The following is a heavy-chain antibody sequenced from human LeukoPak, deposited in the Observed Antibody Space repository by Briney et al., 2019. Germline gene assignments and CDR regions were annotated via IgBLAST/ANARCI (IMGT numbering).Heavy chain of an antibody. CDR1: GFTFSSYW. J-gene: IGHJ4*02. CDR3: ARAPPPYCGGDCYFGYFDY. Sequence: GGSLRLSCAASGFTFSSYWKSWVRQAPGKGLEWVANIKQDGSEKYYVDSVKGRFTISRDNAKNSLYLQMNSLRAEDTAVYYCARAPPPYCGGDCYFGYFDYWGQGTLVTVSS. D-gene: IGHD2-21*02. V-gene: IGHV3-7*04. CDR2: IKQDGSEK.